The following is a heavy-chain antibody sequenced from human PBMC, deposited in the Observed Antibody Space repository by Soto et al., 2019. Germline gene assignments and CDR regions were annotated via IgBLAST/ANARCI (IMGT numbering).Heavy chain of an antibody. Sequence: QVQLVQSGAEVKRPGASVKVSCKASGYTFTSYDFNWVRQAPGQGVEWMGWVNPNSGDTDYAQKFQGRVTMTRNTSIRTAYIALISLRSEDAAVYYCARASSLHPAFDVWGQGTMVTVSS. CDR3: ARASSLHPAFDV. V-gene: IGHV1-8*01. CDR2: VNPNSGDT. J-gene: IGHJ3*01. CDR1: GYTFTSYD.